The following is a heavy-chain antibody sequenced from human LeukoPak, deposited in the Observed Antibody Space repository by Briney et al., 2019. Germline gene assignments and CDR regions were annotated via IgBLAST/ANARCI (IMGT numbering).Heavy chain of an antibody. CDR2: IYYSGGT. Sequence: SETLSLTSTVSGGSINNNNYYWGWIRQPPGKGLEWIGAIYYSGGTYYNPSLKSRVTISVDTSKNQFSLKVSSVTAADTAVYYCARQTSWTFHNYYGMDVWGQGTTVTVSS. CDR1: GGSINNNNYY. D-gene: IGHD3/OR15-3a*01. J-gene: IGHJ6*02. V-gene: IGHV4-39*01. CDR3: ARQTSWTFHNYYGMDV.